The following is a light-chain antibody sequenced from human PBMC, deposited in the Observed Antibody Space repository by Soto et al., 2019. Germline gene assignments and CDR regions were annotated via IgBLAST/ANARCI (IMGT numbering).Light chain of an antibody. Sequence: AIQLTPSPSSLSASVGDRVTITCRASQGISSALAWYQQKPGKAPKLLIYDASSLESGVPSRFSGSGSGTDFTLTISSLQPEDFATYYCQQFNNYITFGQGTRLEIK. CDR2: DAS. V-gene: IGKV1D-13*01. J-gene: IGKJ5*01. CDR1: QGISSA. CDR3: QQFNNYIT.